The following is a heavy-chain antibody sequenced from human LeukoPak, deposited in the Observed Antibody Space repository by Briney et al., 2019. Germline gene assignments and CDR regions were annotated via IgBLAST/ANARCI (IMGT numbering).Heavy chain of an antibody. CDR1: GFTCSGYY. CDR3: ASWSERLFFSY. CDR2: ISCSGSTI. Sequence: GGSLRLSCVTSGFTCSGYYMSWIRQAPGKGLEWVSYISCSGSTIYYAQSVKGRFTTSWDNAKNSLYLQMNSLRAEDTAVYYCASWSERLFFSYWGQGTLVTVSS. D-gene: IGHD1-1*01. V-gene: IGHV3-11*04. J-gene: IGHJ4*02.